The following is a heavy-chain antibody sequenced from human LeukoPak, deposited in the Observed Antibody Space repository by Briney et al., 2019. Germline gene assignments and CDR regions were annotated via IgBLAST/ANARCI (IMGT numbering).Heavy chain of an antibody. CDR2: ISSSGSTI. CDR1: GFTFSSYE. V-gene: IGHV3-48*03. Sequence: LSGGSLRLSCAASGFTFSSYEMNWVRQAPGKGLEWVSYISSSGSTIYYADSVKGRFTISRDNAKNSLYLQMNSLRAEDTAVYYCASGSYSSSWYSSDPVFDYWGQGTLVTVSS. J-gene: IGHJ4*02. CDR3: ASGSYSSSWYSSDPVFDY. D-gene: IGHD6-13*01.